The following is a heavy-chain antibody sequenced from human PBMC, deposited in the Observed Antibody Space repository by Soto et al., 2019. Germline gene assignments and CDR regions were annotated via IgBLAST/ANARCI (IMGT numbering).Heavy chain of an antibody. Sequence: SETLSLTCSVSVGSIGSSSYYFGWIGLPPGKGLEWIGSLYYTGTTYYNSSLKSRVTISADKSQNQFSLRLSSVTAADTAVYYCGAYCSRNYCSDWFDTWGQGTLVTVSS. D-gene: IGHD2-2*01. CDR2: LYYTGTT. CDR1: VGSIGSSSYY. CDR3: GAYCSRNYCSDWFDT. J-gene: IGHJ5*02. V-gene: IGHV4-39*01.